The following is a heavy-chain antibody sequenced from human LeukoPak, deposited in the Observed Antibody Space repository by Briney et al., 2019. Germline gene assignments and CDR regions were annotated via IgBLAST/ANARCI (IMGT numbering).Heavy chain of an antibody. D-gene: IGHD6-13*01. J-gene: IGHJ4*02. CDR3: ARVAEAAAFDS. CDR1: GFTFSDYY. Sequence: GGSRRLSCAASGFTFSDYYMSWIRQAPGKGLEWVSYISSSGSTIYYADSVKGRFTISRDNAKNSLYLQMNSLKPEDTAVYYCARVAEAAAFDSWGQGTLVTVSS. CDR2: ISSSGSTI. V-gene: IGHV3-11*04.